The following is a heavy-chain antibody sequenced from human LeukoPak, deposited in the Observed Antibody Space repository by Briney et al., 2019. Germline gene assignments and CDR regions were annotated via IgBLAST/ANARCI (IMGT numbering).Heavy chain of an antibody. CDR1: GFTFSTYG. CDR3: AKYAAAGAYDRHSEIDS. V-gene: IGHV3-53*01. J-gene: IGHJ4*02. D-gene: IGHD3-22*01. CDR2: IHKNAIT. Sequence: GGSLRLSCVASGFTFSTYGMSWVRQAPGKGLEWVSVIHKNAITYYADTVKGRFTISRDNSKNMLYLQMNSLRAEDTAVYYCAKYAAAGAYDRHSEIDSWGQGTLVTVSS.